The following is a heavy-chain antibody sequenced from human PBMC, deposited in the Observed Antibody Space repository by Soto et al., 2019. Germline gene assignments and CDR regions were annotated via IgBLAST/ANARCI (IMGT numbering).Heavy chain of an antibody. V-gene: IGHV4-4*02. Sequence: SETLSLTCAVSGGYISSSNWWSWVRHPPGKGPEWIGEISHSGSTSSNPSRKSRVTISVEKSRNQFSLNLSSVPAADTAVYYCARKGDSSPNSFFDYWGQGSLVTVSS. J-gene: IGHJ4*02. CDR2: ISHSGST. D-gene: IGHD6-13*01. CDR1: GGYISSSNW. CDR3: ARKGDSSPNSFFDY.